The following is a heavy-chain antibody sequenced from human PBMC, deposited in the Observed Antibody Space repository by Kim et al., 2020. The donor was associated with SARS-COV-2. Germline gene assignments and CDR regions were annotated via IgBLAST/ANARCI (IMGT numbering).Heavy chain of an antibody. CDR3: ARDLGFRYGMDV. J-gene: IGHJ6*02. V-gene: IGHV4-31*02. D-gene: IGHD3-16*01. Sequence: YNPSVKRRVNISVDTSKHPFSRKLSSVAVADTVVYYCARDLGFRYGMDVWGQGTTVTVSS.